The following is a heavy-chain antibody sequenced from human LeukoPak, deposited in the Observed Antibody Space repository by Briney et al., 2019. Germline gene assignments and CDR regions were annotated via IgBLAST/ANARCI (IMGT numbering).Heavy chain of an antibody. Sequence: GGSLRLSCAVSGIALSNYGMSWVRQAPGKGLEWVAGLSGSGGGTNYADSVKGRFTISRDNAKNTLYLQMNSLRAEDTAVYFCAKRGVVIRVILVGFHKEAYYFDSWGQGALVTVSS. CDR3: AKRGVVIRVILVGFHKEAYYFDS. CDR2: LSGSGGGT. CDR1: GIALSNYG. V-gene: IGHV3-23*01. D-gene: IGHD3-10*01. J-gene: IGHJ4*02.